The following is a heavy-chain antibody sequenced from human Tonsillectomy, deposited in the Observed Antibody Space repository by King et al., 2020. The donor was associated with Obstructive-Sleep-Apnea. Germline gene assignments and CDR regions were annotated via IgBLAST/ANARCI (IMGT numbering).Heavy chain of an antibody. V-gene: IGHV1-18*01. D-gene: IGHD3-22*01. CDR3: AKNYYDSSGYYSSDTFDI. CDR1: GYTFSSHG. CDR2: ISPYNANT. J-gene: IGHJ3*02. Sequence: QLVQSGAEVKKPGASVKVSCKASGYTFSSHGISWVRQAPGQGLEWMGWISPYNANTKYAQKFQGRVTMTTETSTSTAYMELRSLRSDDTAVYYCAKNYYDSSGYYSSDTFDIWGQGTMVTVSS.